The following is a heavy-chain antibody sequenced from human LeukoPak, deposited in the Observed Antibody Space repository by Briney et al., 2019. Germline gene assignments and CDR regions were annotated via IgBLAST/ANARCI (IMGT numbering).Heavy chain of an antibody. V-gene: IGHV1-18*04. CDR2: ISAYNGNT. Sequence: ASVKVSCTASGYTFTGYYMHWVRQAPGQGLEWMGWISAYNGNTNYAQKLQGRVTMTTDTSTSTAYMELRSLRSDDTAVYYCASRWGYCSGGSCLGLWGQGTLVTVSS. D-gene: IGHD2-15*01. J-gene: IGHJ4*02. CDR3: ASRWGYCSGGSCLGL. CDR1: GYTFTGYY.